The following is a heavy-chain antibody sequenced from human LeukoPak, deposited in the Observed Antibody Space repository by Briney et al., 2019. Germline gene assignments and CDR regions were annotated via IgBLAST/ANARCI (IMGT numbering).Heavy chain of an antibody. V-gene: IGHV3-21*01. CDR1: GFTFSSYS. J-gene: IGHJ4*02. CDR2: ISSSSSYI. CDR3: ASLDTAMDDFDY. D-gene: IGHD5-18*01. Sequence: GGSLRLSCAASGFTFSSYSMNWVRQAPGKGLEWVSSISSSSSYIYYADSVKGRFTISRDNAKNSLYLQMNSLRAEDTAVYYCASLDTAMDDFDYWGQGTLVTVSS.